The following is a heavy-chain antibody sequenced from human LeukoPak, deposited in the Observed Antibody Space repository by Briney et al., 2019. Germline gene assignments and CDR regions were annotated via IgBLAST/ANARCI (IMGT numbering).Heavy chain of an antibody. CDR3: ARGMEYYYGSGSDMDY. D-gene: IGHD3-10*01. Sequence: ASVKVSCKASGYTFTSYGISWVRQAPGQGLEWMGWISAYNGNTNYAQKLQGRVTMTTDTSTSTAYMELRSLRSDDTAVYYCARGMEYYYGSGSDMDYWGQGTLVTVSS. CDR2: ISAYNGNT. CDR1: GYTFTSYG. V-gene: IGHV1-18*01. J-gene: IGHJ4*02.